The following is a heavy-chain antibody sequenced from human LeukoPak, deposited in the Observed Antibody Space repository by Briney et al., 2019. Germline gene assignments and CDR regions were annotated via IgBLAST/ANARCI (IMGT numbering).Heavy chain of an antibody. CDR1: GGTFSNYA. D-gene: IGHD3-9*01. J-gene: IGHJ6*03. CDR3: ARASGQIDILTEGGGGYYYYYYMDV. CDR2: IIPIFGTA. Sequence: GASVKVSCKASGGTFSNYAITWVRQGPGQGLEWMGGIIPIFGTANYAQKFQGRVTITADESTSTAYMELSSLRSEDTAVYYCARASGQIDILTEGGGGYYYYYYMDVWGKGTTVTISS. V-gene: IGHV1-69*13.